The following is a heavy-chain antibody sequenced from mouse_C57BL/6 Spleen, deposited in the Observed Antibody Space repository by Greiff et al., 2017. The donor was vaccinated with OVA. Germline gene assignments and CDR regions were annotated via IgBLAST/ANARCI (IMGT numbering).Heavy chain of an antibody. V-gene: IGHV1-9*01. J-gene: IGHJ2*01. CDR1: GYTFTSYW. CDR2: ILPGSGST. D-gene: IGHD2-3*01. Sequence: QVQLQQPGAELVKPGASVKLSCKASGYTFTSYWMHWVKQRPGRGLEWIGEILPGSGSTNYNEKFKGKATFTADTSSNTAYMQLSSLTTEDSAIYYCARLDGAFDYWGQGTTLTVSS. CDR3: ARLDGAFDY.